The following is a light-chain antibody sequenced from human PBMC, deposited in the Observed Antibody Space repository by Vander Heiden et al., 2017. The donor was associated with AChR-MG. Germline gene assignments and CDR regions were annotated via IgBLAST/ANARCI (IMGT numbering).Light chain of an antibody. CDR1: SSNIGNNY. V-gene: IGLV1-51*01. CDR2: DNN. CDR3: GTWDSSLSAVV. Sequence: QSVLTQPPSVSAAPGQKVTISCSGSSSNIGNNYVSWYQQLPGTAPKLLMYDNNKRPSGIPDRFSGSKSGTSATLGITGLQTGDEADYYCGTWDSSLSAVVFGGGTKL. J-gene: IGLJ2*01.